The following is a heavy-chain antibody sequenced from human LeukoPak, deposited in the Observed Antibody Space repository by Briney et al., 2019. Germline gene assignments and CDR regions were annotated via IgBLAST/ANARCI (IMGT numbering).Heavy chain of an antibody. D-gene: IGHD5-18*01. CDR3: ARDLSGVAGYTYGRGIDY. J-gene: IGHJ4*02. CDR1: GFTFSNAW. CDR2: IKKDGSEK. Sequence: GGSLRLSCAASGFTFSNAWMSWVRQAPGKGLEGVANIKKDGSEKYYVDSVKGRFTISRDNAKTSLYLQMNSLRAEDTAVYYCARDLSGVAGYTYGRGIDYWGQGTLVTVSS. V-gene: IGHV3-7*01.